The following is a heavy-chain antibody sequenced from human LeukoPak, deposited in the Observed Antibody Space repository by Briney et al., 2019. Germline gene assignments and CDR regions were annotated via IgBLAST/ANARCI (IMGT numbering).Heavy chain of an antibody. Sequence: GGSLRLSCAASGFTFSSSWMTWVRQAPGKGLEWVAHIKEDGTEEYYVDSVKGRFTISRDNAKNSLYLQMNSLRAEDMAVYYCARWNDDWEFDYWGQGALVSVSA. CDR1: GFTFSSSW. D-gene: IGHD1-1*01. V-gene: IGHV3-7*05. J-gene: IGHJ4*02. CDR2: IKEDGTEE. CDR3: ARWNDDWEFDY.